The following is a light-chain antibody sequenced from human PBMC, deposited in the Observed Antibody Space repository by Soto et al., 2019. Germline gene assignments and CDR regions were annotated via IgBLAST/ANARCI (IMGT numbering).Light chain of an antibody. CDR3: SSYTCSSTPYV. Sequence: QSALTQPASVSGSPGQSITISCSGTSSDVGGYNYVSWYQQHPGKAPKLMIYDVSNRPSGVSNRFSGSKSGNTASLTISGLQPEDEADYYCSSYTCSSTPYVFGTGTKVTVL. CDR2: DVS. J-gene: IGLJ1*01. V-gene: IGLV2-14*01. CDR1: SSDVGGYNY.